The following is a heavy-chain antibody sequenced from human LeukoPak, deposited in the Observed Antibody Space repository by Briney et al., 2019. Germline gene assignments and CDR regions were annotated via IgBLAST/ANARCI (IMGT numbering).Heavy chain of an antibody. V-gene: IGHV1-69*01. D-gene: IGHD2-2*01. J-gene: IGHJ4*02. CDR3: ARETVVVPAAPWGCFDY. CDR1: GGTFSSYA. Sequence: SVKVSCKASGGTFSSYAISWVRQAPGQGLEWMGGIIPIFGTANYAQKFQGRVTITADESTSTAYMELSSLRSEDTAVYYCARETVVVPAAPWGCFDYWGQGTLVTVSS. CDR2: IIPIFGTA.